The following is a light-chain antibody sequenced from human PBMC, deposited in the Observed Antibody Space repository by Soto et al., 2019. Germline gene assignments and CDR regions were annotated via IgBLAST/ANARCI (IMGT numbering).Light chain of an antibody. CDR1: QSAGNF. J-gene: IGKJ5*01. Sequence: ELVMTQSPATLSVSPGETASLSCRASQSAGNFLAWYQQKPGQAPRLLIYYISTRATGIPARLSGSGSGTEFTLTINSLQSEDSAVYYCQQHNQWPITFGQGTRLENK. V-gene: IGKV3D-15*01. CDR2: YIS. CDR3: QQHNQWPIT.